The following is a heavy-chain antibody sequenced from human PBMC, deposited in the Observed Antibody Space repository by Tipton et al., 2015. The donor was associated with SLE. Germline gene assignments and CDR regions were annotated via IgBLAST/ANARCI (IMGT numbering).Heavy chain of an antibody. CDR3: ARHDTNYGRNWFDP. V-gene: IGHV4-39*01. CDR2: ITNNGNT. CDR1: GGSISSSSYY. Sequence: TLSLTCTVSGGSISSSSYYWDWFRPPPGKGPEWIGRITNNGNTYYIPSLQSRVSMSVDTSKNHFSLKLSSVTAADTAVYYCARHDTNYGRNWFDPWGQGTLVTVSS. J-gene: IGHJ5*02. D-gene: IGHD2-8*01.